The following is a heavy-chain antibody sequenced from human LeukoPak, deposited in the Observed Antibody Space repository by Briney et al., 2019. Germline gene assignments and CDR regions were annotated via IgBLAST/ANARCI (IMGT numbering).Heavy chain of an antibody. CDR2: INPNSGGT. J-gene: IGHJ4*02. Sequence: ASVKVSCKASGYTFTGYYMHWVRQAPGQGLEWMGRINPNSGGTNYAQKFQGRVTMTRDTSISTAYMELSRLRSDDTAVYYCVRIYRSTTTCYPDYWGQGTLVTVSS. CDR3: VRIYRSTTTCYPDY. CDR1: GYTFTGYY. D-gene: IGHD2-2*01. V-gene: IGHV1-2*06.